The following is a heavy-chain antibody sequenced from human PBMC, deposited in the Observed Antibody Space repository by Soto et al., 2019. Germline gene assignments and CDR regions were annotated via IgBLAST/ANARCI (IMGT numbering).Heavy chain of an antibody. V-gene: IGHV2-5*02. CDR3: AHMSETPYLIDDLYYFDY. CDR2: IYWDDDK. D-gene: IGHD2-21*01. CDR1: GFSLSTSGVG. Sequence: SGPTLVNPTQTLTLTCTFSGFSLSTSGVGVGWIRQPPGKALEWLALIYWDDDKRYSPSLKSRLTITKDTSKNQVVLTMTNMDPVDTATYYCAHMSETPYLIDDLYYFDYWGQGTLVTVSS. J-gene: IGHJ4*02.